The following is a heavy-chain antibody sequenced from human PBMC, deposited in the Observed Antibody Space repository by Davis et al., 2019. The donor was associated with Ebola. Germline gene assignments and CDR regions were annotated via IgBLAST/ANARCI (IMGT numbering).Heavy chain of an antibody. CDR1: GFTFSSYS. Sequence: PGESLKISCAASGFTFSSYSMNWVRQAPGKGLEWVSSISSSSSYIYYADSVKGRFTISRDNAKNSLYLQMNSLRAEDTAVYYCARSGIAAAGDYWGQGTLVTVSS. CDR2: ISSSSSYI. V-gene: IGHV3-21*01. D-gene: IGHD6-13*01. J-gene: IGHJ4*02. CDR3: ARSGIAAAGDY.